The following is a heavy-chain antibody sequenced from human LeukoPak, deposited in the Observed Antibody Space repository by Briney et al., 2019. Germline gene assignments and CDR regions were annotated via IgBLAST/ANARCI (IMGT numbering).Heavy chain of an antibody. CDR1: GDSVDNSDYY. Sequence: SETLSLTCSVSGDSVDNSDYYWSWLRQPPGKELEWIGHIYHSGSTIYSSSLKGRDTISLDMSKNQFSLRLTSGTAADTAVYYCARDQGGGSYRHAFDVWGQGKMVIVSS. CDR2: IYHSGST. J-gene: IGHJ3*01. CDR3: ARDQGGGSYRHAFDV. V-gene: IGHV4-61*08. D-gene: IGHD1-26*01.